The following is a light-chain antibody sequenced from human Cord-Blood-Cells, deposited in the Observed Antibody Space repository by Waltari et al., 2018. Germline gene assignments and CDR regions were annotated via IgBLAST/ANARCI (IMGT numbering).Light chain of an antibody. Sequence: DIVITQSPDSLAVSLGETATINCKSSQGVLYSSNTKNYLAWYQQKPGQPPKLLIYWAFARESWVPYRFSVSGSGTDFTLTISSLQAEDVAVYYCQQDYSTHSFVQGTKLEIK. CDR2: WAF. CDR1: QGVLYSSNTKNY. V-gene: IGKV4-1*01. CDR3: QQDYSTHS. J-gene: IGKJ2*03.